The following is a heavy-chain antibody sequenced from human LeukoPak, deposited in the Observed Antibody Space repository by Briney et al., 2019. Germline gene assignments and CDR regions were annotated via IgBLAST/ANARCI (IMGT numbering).Heavy chain of an antibody. CDR1: GFTFSSYA. CDR2: ISGSGGST. V-gene: IGHV3-23*01. J-gene: IGHJ4*02. D-gene: IGHD3-9*01. CDR3: AKEGIYDILTSWLDY. Sequence: GGSLRLSCAASGFTFSSYAMGWVRQAPGKGLEWVSAISGSGGSTYYADSVKGRFTISGDNSKNTLYLQMNSLRDEDTAVYYCAKEGIYDILTSWLDYWGQGTLVTVSS.